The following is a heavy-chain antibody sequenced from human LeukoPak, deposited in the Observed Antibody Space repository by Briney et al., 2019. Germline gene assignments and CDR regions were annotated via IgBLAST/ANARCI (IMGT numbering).Heavy chain of an antibody. Sequence: SETLSLTCTVSGGSISSYYWSWIRQPPGKGLEWIGYIYYSGSTNYNPSLKSRVTISVDTSKNQFSLKLSSVTAADTAVYYCARGFSSGYYYYYYGMDVWGQGTTVTVSS. CDR2: IYYSGST. J-gene: IGHJ6*02. V-gene: IGHV4-59*01. D-gene: IGHD3-22*01. CDR3: ARGFSSGYYYYYYGMDV. CDR1: GGSISSYY.